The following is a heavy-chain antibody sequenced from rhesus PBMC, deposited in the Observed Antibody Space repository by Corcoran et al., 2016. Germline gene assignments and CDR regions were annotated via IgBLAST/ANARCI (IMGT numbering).Heavy chain of an antibody. CDR2: ICGGRGST. CDR3: ARPRREYCTGSGCYGYFDY. J-gene: IGHJ4*01. V-gene: IGHV4-65*01. Sequence: QVQLQESGPGLVKPSETLSPTCAVSGGSIRSSNWWSGIGPSPGKGRELSGYICGGRGSTSYHPSLKSRVTISTDTSKNQFSLKLSSVTAADTAVYYCARPRREYCTGSGCYGYFDYWGQGVLVTVSS. D-gene: IGHD2-21*01. CDR1: GGSIRSSNW.